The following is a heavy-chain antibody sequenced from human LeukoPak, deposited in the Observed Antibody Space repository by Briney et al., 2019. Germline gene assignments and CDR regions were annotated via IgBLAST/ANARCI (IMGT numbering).Heavy chain of an antibody. J-gene: IGHJ4*02. V-gene: IGHV4-39*01. Sequence: SETLSLTCTVSGGSISSSSYYWGWIRQPPGKGLEWIGTIYYSGSTYYSPSLEGRVTISVDTSKNQFSLKLNSVTAADTAAYYCARNPGTVLSGMDYWGQGTLVTVSS. CDR2: IYYSGST. D-gene: IGHD1-1*01. CDR1: GGSISSSSYY. CDR3: ARNPGTVLSGMDY.